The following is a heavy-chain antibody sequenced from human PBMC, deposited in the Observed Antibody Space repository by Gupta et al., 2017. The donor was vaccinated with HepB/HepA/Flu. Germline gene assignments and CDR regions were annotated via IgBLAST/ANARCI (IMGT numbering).Heavy chain of an antibody. CDR1: GFTFSSHA. D-gene: IGHD3-16*01. Sequence: QVQLVESGGDVVQPGRSLRLSCAASGFTFSSHAMHWVRQAPGKGLEWVAAISTDGNYKVYAESVKGRFTISRDNFRNTLYVEMNALRQDDTAVYICARDWGFGGKVGVPDYWGQGTLVTVSS. CDR3: ARDWGFGGKVGVPDY. V-gene: IGHV3-30-3*01. CDR2: ISTDGNYK. J-gene: IGHJ4*02.